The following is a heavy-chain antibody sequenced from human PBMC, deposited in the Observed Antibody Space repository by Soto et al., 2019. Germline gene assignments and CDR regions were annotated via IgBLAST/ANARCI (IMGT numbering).Heavy chain of an antibody. CDR2: IYDSGDA. D-gene: IGHD3-3*01. CDR3: VSSRTAVFGDALDI. Sequence: QVQLQQSGPGLVKPSETLSLTCSVSGGSISSYFKNWIRQAPGKGLEWIGCIYDSGDANYNPSLKSRVTISLDTSKNQFSLKLISVTPADTAVYYCVSSRTAVFGDALDIWALGTLVTVSS. V-gene: IGHV4-59*03. J-gene: IGHJ3*02. CDR1: GGSISSYF.